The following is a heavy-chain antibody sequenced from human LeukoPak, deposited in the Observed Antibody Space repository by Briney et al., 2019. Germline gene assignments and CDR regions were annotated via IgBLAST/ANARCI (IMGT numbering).Heavy chain of an antibody. CDR2: IYRSVST. Sequence: SETLSLTCTVSGGSISSYYWSWMRQSPEKGLEWIGTIYRSVSTNYNLSLKSRVTISIDTSKNQFSLRLTSVTAADTAVYYCARDQSQWQVPQHWFDPWGQGALVTVSS. D-gene: IGHD6-19*01. J-gene: IGHJ5*02. CDR3: ARDQSQWQVPQHWFDP. CDR1: GGSISSYY. V-gene: IGHV4-59*01.